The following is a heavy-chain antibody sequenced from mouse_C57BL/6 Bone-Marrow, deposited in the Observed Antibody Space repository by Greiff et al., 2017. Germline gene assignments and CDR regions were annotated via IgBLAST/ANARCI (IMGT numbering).Heavy chain of an antibody. CDR2: IDPENGDT. CDR3: TTGSLYFDY. Sequence: VQLQQSGAELVRPGASVKLSCTASGFNIKDDYMHWVKQRPEQGLEWIGWIDPENGDTEYASKFQGKATITADTSSKTAYLQLSSLTSEDTAVYYCTTGSLYFDYWGQGTTLTVSS. J-gene: IGHJ2*01. V-gene: IGHV14-4*01. CDR1: GFNIKDDY. D-gene: IGHD6-2*01.